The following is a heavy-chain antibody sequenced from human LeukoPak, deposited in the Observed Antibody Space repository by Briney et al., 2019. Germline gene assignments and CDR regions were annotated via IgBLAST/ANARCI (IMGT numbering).Heavy chain of an antibody. Sequence: PSETLSLTCTVSGDSINIYYWSWIRQPPGKGLEWIAYIHSSAGTKYNPSLRSRVTLSVDTPKNQFSLRLTSVTASDTGVYYCARYLGATDPLDYWGQGTLVTVSS. CDR2: IHSSAGT. CDR3: ARYLGATDPLDY. CDR1: GDSINIYY. J-gene: IGHJ4*02. V-gene: IGHV4-59*08. D-gene: IGHD1-26*01.